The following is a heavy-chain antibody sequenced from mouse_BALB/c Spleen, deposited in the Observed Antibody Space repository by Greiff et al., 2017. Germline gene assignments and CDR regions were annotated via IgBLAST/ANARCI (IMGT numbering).Heavy chain of an antibody. D-gene: IGHD1-2*01. J-gene: IGHJ2*01. CDR2: INPYNDGT. CDR1: GYTFTSYV. V-gene: IGHV1-14*01. CDR3: ARGSGYDDY. Sequence: VHVKQSGPELVKPGASVKMSCKASGYTFTSYVMHWVKQKPGQGLEWIGYINPYNDGTKYNEKFKGKATLTSDKSSSTAYMELSSLTSEDSAVYYCARGSGYDDYWGQGTTLTVSS.